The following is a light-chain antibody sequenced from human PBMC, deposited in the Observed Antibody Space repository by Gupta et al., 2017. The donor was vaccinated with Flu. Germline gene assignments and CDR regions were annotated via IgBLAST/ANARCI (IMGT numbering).Light chain of an antibody. CDR2: RVS. CDR3: MQGTHWPT. Sequence: PVTLGQPASISCRSSQSLVHRNGNTYLTWFQQRPGQSPRRLIYRVSKRDSGVPDRFSGSGSGTDFTLKISRVEAEDVGVYYCMQGTHWPTFAQGTKVEIK. V-gene: IGKV2-30*02. J-gene: IGKJ1*01. CDR1: QSLVHRNGNTY.